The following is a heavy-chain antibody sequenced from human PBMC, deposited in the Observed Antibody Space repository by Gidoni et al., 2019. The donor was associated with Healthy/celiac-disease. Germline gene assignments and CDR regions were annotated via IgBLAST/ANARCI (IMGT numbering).Heavy chain of an antibody. Sequence: VQLLESGGGLVQPGGSLRPSCAASGSTFSSYAMSGVSQSPGKGLEWGSAIGCSGGSTYHADSVKGRFTISRDNSKNTRYLQMNSLSAEDTAVYYCAKPQWTTLTTVSHCDYWGQGTLVTVSS. CDR2: IGCSGGST. J-gene: IGHJ4*02. CDR3: AKPQWTTLTTVSHCDY. D-gene: IGHD4-17*01. CDR1: GSTFSSYA. V-gene: IGHV3-23*01.